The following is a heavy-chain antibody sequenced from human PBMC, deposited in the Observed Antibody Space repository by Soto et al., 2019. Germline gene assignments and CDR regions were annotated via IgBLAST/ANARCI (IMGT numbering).Heavy chain of an antibody. J-gene: IGHJ6*02. D-gene: IGHD3-9*01. CDR2: ISYDGSNK. CDR3: ASGNLYDILTGHYYYYGMDV. CDR1: GFTFSSYA. Sequence: QVQLVESGGGVVQPGRSLRLSCAASGFTFSSYAMHWVRQAPGKGLEWLAVISYDGSNKYYADSGKGRFTISRDNSKNTLYLQMNSLRAEDTAVYYCASGNLYDILTGHYYYYGMDVWGQGTTVTVSS. V-gene: IGHV3-30-3*01.